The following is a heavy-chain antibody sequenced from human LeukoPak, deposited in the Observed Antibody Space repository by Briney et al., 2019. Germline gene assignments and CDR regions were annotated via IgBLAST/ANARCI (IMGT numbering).Heavy chain of an antibody. V-gene: IGHV4-34*01. CDR3: ATHYSSSWQKNWFDP. D-gene: IGHD6-13*01. J-gene: IGHJ5*02. CDR1: GGSFSGYY. CDR2: INHSGST. Sequence: ASETLSLTCAVYGGSFSGYYWSWIRQPPGKGLEWIGEINHSGSTNYNPSLKSRVTISVDTSKNQFSLKLSSVTAADTAVYYCATHYSSSWQKNWFDPWGQGTLVTVST.